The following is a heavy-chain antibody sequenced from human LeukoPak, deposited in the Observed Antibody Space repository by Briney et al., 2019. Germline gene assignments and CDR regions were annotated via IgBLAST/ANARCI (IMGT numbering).Heavy chain of an antibody. V-gene: IGHV4-38-2*01. CDR3: ARHGSYDILTGYYTLDH. CDR2: IYHSGST. CDR1: GYSISSGYY. J-gene: IGHJ4*02. D-gene: IGHD3-9*01. Sequence: PSETLSLTCAVSGYSISSGYYWGWIRQPPGKGLEWIGSIYHSGSTYYNPSLKSRVTISVDASKNQFSLKLSSVTAADTAVYYCARHGSYDILTGYYTLDHWGQGTLVTVSS.